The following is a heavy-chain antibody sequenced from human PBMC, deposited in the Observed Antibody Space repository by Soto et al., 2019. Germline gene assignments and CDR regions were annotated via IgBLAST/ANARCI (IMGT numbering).Heavy chain of an antibody. CDR1: GYSISSGYY. CDR3: ARDLLGTPIVVVTAGMDV. CDR2: IYHSGST. Sequence: LSLTCAVSGYSISSGYYWGWIRQPPGTGLEWIGNIYHSGSTYYNPSLKSRVTISVDTSKNQFSLKLSSVTAADTAVYYCARDLLGTPIVVVTAGMDVWGQGTMVTVSS. D-gene: IGHD2-21*02. V-gene: IGHV4-38-2*02. J-gene: IGHJ6*02.